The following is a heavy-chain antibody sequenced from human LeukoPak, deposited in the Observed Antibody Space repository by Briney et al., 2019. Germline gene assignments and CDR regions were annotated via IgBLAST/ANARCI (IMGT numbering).Heavy chain of an antibody. Sequence: GGSLRLSCAASGFTFSNARMSWVRQAPGKGLEWVSAISGSGGSTYYADAVKGRFTISRDNSKNTLYLQMNSLRAEDTAVYYCASRIITVSFDYWGQGTLVTVSS. J-gene: IGHJ4*02. V-gene: IGHV3-23*01. D-gene: IGHD5-24*01. CDR3: ASRIITVSFDY. CDR1: GFTFSNAR. CDR2: ISGSGGST.